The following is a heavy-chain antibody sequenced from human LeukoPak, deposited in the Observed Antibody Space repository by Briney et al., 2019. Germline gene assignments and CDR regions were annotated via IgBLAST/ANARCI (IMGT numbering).Heavy chain of an antibody. Sequence: PSETLSLTCAVSGYSISSGYYWGWIRQPPGKGLEWIGSIYHSGSTYYNPSLKSRYTISVDTSKNQFSLKLSSVPAADTAVYYCARLGLRNYRYYFDYWGQGTLVTVSS. CDR3: ARLGLRNYRYYFDY. D-gene: IGHD1-7*01. CDR1: GYSISSGYY. V-gene: IGHV4-38-2*01. J-gene: IGHJ4*02. CDR2: IYHSGST.